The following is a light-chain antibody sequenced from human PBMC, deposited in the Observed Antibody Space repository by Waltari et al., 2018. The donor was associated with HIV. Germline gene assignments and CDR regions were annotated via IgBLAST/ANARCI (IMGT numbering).Light chain of an antibody. CDR2: EVR. CDR3: CSYAGSSTLV. CDR1: IRDVGNYNL. V-gene: IGLV2-23*02. Sequence: QSALTQPASVSGSPGQSITISCTGTIRDVGNYNLVSWYQHHPGNSPKVLIYEVRQRPSGGAERFSGSKSGNTASLTISGLQAEDEAHYYCCSYAGSSTLVFGGGTKLTVL. J-gene: IGLJ3*02.